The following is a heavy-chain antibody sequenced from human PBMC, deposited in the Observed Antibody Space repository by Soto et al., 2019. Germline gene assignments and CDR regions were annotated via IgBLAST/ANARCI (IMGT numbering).Heavy chain of an antibody. Sequence: PVGSLRLSCAASGFTFSSYAMSWVRQAPGKGLEWVSAISGSGGSTYYADSVKGRFTISRDNSKNTLYLQMNSLRAEDTAVYYCATLRTKYYGMDVWGQGTTVTVSS. CDR2: ISGSGGST. CDR3: ATLRTKYYGMDV. CDR1: GFTFSSYA. J-gene: IGHJ6*02. V-gene: IGHV3-23*01.